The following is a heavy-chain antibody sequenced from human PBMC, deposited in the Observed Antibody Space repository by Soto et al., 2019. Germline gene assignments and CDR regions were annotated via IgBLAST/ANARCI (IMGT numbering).Heavy chain of an antibody. CDR1: GYSFTTNW. D-gene: IGHD1-26*01. CDR2: IFPSDPDT. Sequence: GESLKISCKGSGYSFTTNWIGWVRQMPGKGLEWMGIIFPSDPDTRYSPSFQGRVTISADKSISTAYLQWSSLKASDTAMYYCARFGPYSGSYYYWGQGALVTVSS. J-gene: IGHJ4*02. CDR3: ARFGPYSGSYYY. V-gene: IGHV5-51*01.